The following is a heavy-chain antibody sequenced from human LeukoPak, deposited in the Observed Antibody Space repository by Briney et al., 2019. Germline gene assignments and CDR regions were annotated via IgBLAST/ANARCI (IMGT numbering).Heavy chain of an antibody. Sequence: SWIRQPPGKGLEWIGEINHSGSTNYNPSLKSRVTISLDTSKNQFSLKLSSVTAADTAVYYCARRHGRWFGAFDIWGQGTMVTVSA. CDR3: ARRHGRWFGAFDI. V-gene: IGHV4-34*01. D-gene: IGHD3-10*01. CDR2: INHSGST. J-gene: IGHJ3*02.